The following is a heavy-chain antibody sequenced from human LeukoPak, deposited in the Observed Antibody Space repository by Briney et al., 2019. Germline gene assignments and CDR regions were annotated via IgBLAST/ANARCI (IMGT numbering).Heavy chain of an antibody. CDR2: IRYDASNE. V-gene: IGHV3-30*02. J-gene: IGHJ4*02. Sequence: GGSLRLSCAASGFTFSLYGMQWFRQAPGKGVQGVAFIRYDASNEYYVDSVKGRFTISRDNSENTLYLQMNSMRTEDTAVYYCARFDYWSGFYPLDHWGQGTLVTVSS. CDR3: ARFDYWSGFYPLDH. CDR1: GFTFSLYG. D-gene: IGHD3-3*01.